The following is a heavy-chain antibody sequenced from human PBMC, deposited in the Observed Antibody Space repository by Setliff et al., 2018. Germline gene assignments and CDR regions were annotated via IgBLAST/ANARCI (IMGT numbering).Heavy chain of an antibody. D-gene: IGHD3-10*01. Sequence: GASVKVSCKASGYTFTDYYMHWVQQAPGKGLEWMGRVDPEDGHTKYAEKFQGRITISADMSLDIAHMELGSLTSEDTAVYYCTTGLRHGVPYFDLWGQGTLVTVS. V-gene: IGHV1-69-2*01. J-gene: IGHJ4*02. CDR1: GYTFTDYY. CDR3: TTGLRHGVPYFDL. CDR2: VDPEDGHT.